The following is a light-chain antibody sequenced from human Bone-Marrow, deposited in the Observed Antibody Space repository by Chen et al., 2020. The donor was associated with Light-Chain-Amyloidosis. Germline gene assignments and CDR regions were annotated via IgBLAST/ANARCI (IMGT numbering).Light chain of an antibody. CDR2: DDS. J-gene: IGLJ3*02. CDR1: IIGTTS. CDR3: QGRDGDSDRPV. V-gene: IGLV3-21*02. Sequence: SYVLTQPSSVSVPPGQTATIACGGNIIGTTSVHWYQQTLGQAPPLVVYDDSDRPSGVPERLSGADAGNTATLTISRVEAGDEADYYCQGRDGDSDRPVFGGGTKLTVL.